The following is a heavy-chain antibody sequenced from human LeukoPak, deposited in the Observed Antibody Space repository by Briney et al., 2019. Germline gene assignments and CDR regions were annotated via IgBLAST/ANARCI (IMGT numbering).Heavy chain of an antibody. CDR1: GFTFSSYA. D-gene: IGHD5-18*01. Sequence: GGSLRLSCAASGFTFSSYAMHWVRQAPGKGLEWVAVISYDGSNKYYADSVKGRFTISRDNSKNTLYLQMNSLRAEDTAVYYCAGDPDTAMVYYYYGMDVWGKGTTVTVSS. CDR2: ISYDGSNK. J-gene: IGHJ6*04. CDR3: AGDPDTAMVYYYYGMDV. V-gene: IGHV3-30*04.